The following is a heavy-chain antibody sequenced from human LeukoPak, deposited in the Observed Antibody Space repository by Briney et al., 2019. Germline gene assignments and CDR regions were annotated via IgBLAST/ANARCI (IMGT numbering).Heavy chain of an antibody. D-gene: IGHD1-26*01. Sequence: LAGGSLRLSCAASGFTFSRSGLHWVRQAPGKGLEWVAFIRDDGSTRYYADSVKGRFTISRDNAQNSLYLQMNSLRAEDAAIYYCVRDRGTYRPIDYWGQGTLVTVSS. V-gene: IGHV3-30*02. CDR3: VRDRGTYRPIDY. CDR1: GFTFSRSG. J-gene: IGHJ4*02. CDR2: IRDDGSTR.